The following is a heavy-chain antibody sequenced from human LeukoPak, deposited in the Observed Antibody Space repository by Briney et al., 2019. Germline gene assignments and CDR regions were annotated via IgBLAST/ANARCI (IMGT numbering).Heavy chain of an antibody. Sequence: SVKVSCKASGGTFSSYAISWVRQAPGQGLEWVGGIIPIFGTANYAQKFQGRVTITADESTSTAYMELSSLRSEDTAVYYCARVRGYDSSGYYWPARPEYDYWGQGTLVTVSS. CDR2: IIPIFGTA. J-gene: IGHJ4*02. V-gene: IGHV1-69*13. D-gene: IGHD3-22*01. CDR1: GGTFSSYA. CDR3: ARVRGYDSSGYYWPARPEYDY.